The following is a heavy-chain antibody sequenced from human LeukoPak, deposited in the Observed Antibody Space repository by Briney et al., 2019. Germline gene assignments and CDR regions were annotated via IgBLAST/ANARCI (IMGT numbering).Heavy chain of an antibody. CDR1: GFTVSSNY. J-gene: IGHJ3*02. D-gene: IGHD5-12*01. V-gene: IGHV3-53*04. Sequence: AGGSLRLSRAASGFTVSSNYMSWVRQAPGKGLEWVSVIYSSGSTYYADSVKGRFTISRHNSKNTLYLQMNSLRAEDTAVYYCARGGYSGYVTFDIWGQGTMVTVSS. CDR3: ARGGYSGYVTFDI. CDR2: IYSSGST.